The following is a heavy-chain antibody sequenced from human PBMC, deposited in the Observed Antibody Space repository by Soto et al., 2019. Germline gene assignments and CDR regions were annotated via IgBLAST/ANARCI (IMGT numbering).Heavy chain of an antibody. J-gene: IGHJ4*02. D-gene: IGHD3-16*01. V-gene: IGHV4-39*01. CDR3: VRYTTSSRLVNDH. Sequence: QLHLQESGPGLLKPSETLSLTCTVSGGSISSFGYYWGWIRQSPGKGLEWIGSIDYSGTTYHNLSLKSRVTISVDLSKNQVSLQLTSVTATDTSVYFCVRYTTSSRLVNDHWGLGTLVTVSS. CDR1: GGSISSFGYY. CDR2: IDYSGTT.